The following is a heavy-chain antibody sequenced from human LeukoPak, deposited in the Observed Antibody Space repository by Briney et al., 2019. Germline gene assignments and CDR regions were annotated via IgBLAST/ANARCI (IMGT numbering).Heavy chain of an antibody. V-gene: IGHV1-18*01. J-gene: IGHJ3*02. Sequence: GASVKVSCKASGYTFTSYGISWVRQAPGQGLEWMGWISAYNGNTNYAQKLQGRVTMTTDTSTSTAYMELSRLRSDDTAVYYCATSVPYSGYVYDAFDIWAKGQWSPSL. CDR1: GYTFTSYG. D-gene: IGHD5-12*01. CDR3: ATSVPYSGYVYDAFDI. CDR2: ISAYNGNT.